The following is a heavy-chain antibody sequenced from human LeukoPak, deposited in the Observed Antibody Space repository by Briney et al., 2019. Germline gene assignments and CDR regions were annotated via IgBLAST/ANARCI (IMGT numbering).Heavy chain of an antibody. CDR2: INPNSGGT. Sequence: GASVKVSCKASGYTFTGYYVHWVRRAPGQGLEWMGWINPNSGGTNYAQKFQGRVTMTRDTSISTAYMELSRLRSDDTAVYYCARLFRSGYKVFDYWGQGTLVTVSS. CDR3: ARLFRSGYKVFDY. D-gene: IGHD3-22*01. CDR1: GYTFTGYY. J-gene: IGHJ4*02. V-gene: IGHV1-2*02.